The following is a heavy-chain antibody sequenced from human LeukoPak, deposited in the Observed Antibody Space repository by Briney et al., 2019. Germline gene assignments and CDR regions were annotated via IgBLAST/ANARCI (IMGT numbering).Heavy chain of an antibody. CDR3: ARSLSPVAGFDP. Sequence: SQTLSLTCTVSGGSISSYYWSWIRQPPGKGLEWIGYIYYSGSTNYNPSLKSRVTISVDTSKNQFSLKLSSVTAADTAVYYCARSLSPVAGFDPWGQGTLVTVSS. J-gene: IGHJ5*02. V-gene: IGHV4-59*01. CDR2: IYYSGST. CDR1: GGSISSYY. D-gene: IGHD6-19*01.